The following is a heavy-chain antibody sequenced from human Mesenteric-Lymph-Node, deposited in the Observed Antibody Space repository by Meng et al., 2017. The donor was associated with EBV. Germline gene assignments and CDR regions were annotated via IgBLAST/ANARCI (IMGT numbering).Heavy chain of an antibody. J-gene: IGHJ5*01. V-gene: IGHV4-4*02. D-gene: IGHD3-10*01. CDR3: ARGSYYAGTPFDS. Sequence: VTLRGSGPGLVKPSGTQSLTCAVSGGPIVTTNWWSWVRQPPGKGLEWIGEIYHSGSTLYNPSLKSRVTILVDKSENHFTLELTSLTAADTAVYYCARGSYYAGTPFDSWGQGTLVTVSS. CDR2: IYHSGST. CDR1: GGPIVTTNW.